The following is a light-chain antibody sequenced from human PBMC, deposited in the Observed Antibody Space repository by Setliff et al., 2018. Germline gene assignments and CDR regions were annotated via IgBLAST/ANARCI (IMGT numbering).Light chain of an antibody. J-gene: IGLJ1*01. CDR1: IGDVGAYDF. V-gene: IGLV2-14*01. Sequence: LAQPASVSGSPGQSITISCSGTIGDVGAYDFVSWYQHHPGKAPKLVIYEVTNRPSGISNRFSGSKSGNSASLIISGLQAEDEADYYCSAYTSSSTYVFGTGTKV. CDR3: SAYTSSSTYV. CDR2: EVT.